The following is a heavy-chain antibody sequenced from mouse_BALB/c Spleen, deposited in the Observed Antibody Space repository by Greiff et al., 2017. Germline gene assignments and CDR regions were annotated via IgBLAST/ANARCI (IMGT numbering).Heavy chain of an antibody. Sequence: DVQLVESGGGLVKPGGSLKLSCAASGFTFSDYYMYWVRQTPEKRPEWVATISDGGSYTYYPDSVKGRFTISRDNAKNKLYLRMSRLKSEDTAMYCGTRGGGLGIDGYCIDCWGQGTTLTVSS. J-gene: IGHJ2*01. V-gene: IGHV5-4*02. D-gene: IGHD2-3*01. CDR1: GFTFSDYY. CDR3: TRGGGLGIDGYCIDC. CDR2: ISDGGSYT.